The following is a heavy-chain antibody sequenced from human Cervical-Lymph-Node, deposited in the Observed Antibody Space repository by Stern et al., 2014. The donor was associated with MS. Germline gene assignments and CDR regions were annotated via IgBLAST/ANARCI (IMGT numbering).Heavy chain of an antibody. Sequence: QVQLVQSGAEVKKPGSSMKVSCKASGGTFSSIEISWVRQAPGQGLEWLGGISPLFGTTNYAQKVQGRVTLIADVSTNTVNMELSRLRAEDTAVYWCVGDQGGIAGTWGQGTLVTVSS. CDR3: VGDQGGIAGT. V-gene: IGHV1-69*01. D-gene: IGHD6-13*01. CDR1: GGTFSSIE. CDR2: ISPLFGTT. J-gene: IGHJ4*02.